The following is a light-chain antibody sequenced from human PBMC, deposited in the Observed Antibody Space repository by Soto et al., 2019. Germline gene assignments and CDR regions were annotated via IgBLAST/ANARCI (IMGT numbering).Light chain of an antibody. J-gene: IGKJ1*01. CDR1: QSVSSSY. CDR3: QQYGFSLRT. Sequence: EIVLTQSPGTLSLSPGERATLSCRASQSVSSSYLAWYQQKPGQAPRLLIYGASSRPTGIPDRFSGSGSGTDFTLTISRLEPEDFAVYYCQQYGFSLRTFGQGSKVEI. V-gene: IGKV3-20*01. CDR2: GAS.